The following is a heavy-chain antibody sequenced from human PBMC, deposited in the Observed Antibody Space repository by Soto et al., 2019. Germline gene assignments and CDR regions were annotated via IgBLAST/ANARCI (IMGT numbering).Heavy chain of an antibody. CDR2: ISAFNGHT. CDR3: ARGKGYGYDH. Sequence: QVQLVQSGPEVRKPGASVKVSCKASGYTFRDYGIAWVRQAPGQGLEWMGRISAFNGHTNYAQKFQGRVTVTADASTATAYMELRSLRPDDTAMYFWARGKGYGYDHWGQGTLVTVSS. CDR1: GYTFRDYG. V-gene: IGHV1-18*01. J-gene: IGHJ4*02. D-gene: IGHD5-12*01.